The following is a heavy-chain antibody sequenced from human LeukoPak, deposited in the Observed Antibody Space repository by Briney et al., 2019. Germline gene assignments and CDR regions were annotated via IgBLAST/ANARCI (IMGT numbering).Heavy chain of an antibody. D-gene: IGHD6-13*01. J-gene: IGHJ6*02. V-gene: IGHV3-23*01. CDR2: ISGSGDST. CDR1: GFTFSNYA. Sequence: GGSLRLSCAASGFTFSNYAMSWVRQAPGKGLEWVSAISGSGDSTYYADSVKGRFTISRDNSKNTLYLQMNSLRAEDTAVYYCAKVGPYSSSWYDYYYYGLDVWGQGTTVTVSS. CDR3: AKVGPYSSSWYDYYYYGLDV.